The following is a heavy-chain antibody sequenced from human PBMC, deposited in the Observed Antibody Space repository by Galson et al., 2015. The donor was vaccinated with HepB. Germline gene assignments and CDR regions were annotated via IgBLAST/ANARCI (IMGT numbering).Heavy chain of an antibody. Sequence: SLRLSCAASGFTFSSYWMHWVRRAPGKGLVWVSRINSDGSSTSYADSVKGRFTISRDNAKNTLYLQMNSLRAEDTAVYYCARGRSRFLEWLLYEDNWFDPWGQGTLVTVSS. D-gene: IGHD3-3*01. CDR3: ARGRSRFLEWLLYEDNWFDP. CDR2: INSDGSST. CDR1: GFTFSSYW. V-gene: IGHV3-74*01. J-gene: IGHJ5*02.